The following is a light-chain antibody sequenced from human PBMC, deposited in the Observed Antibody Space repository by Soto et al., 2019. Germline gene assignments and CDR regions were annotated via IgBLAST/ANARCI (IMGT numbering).Light chain of an antibody. Sequence: EIVLTQSPGTLSLSPGERATLSCRASQSVSSSYLAWYQQKPGQAPRLLIYGASSRTTGIPDRFSGSGSGTAFTLPTSRLEPEDFAVYYCQQHGSSLFTFGPGTKVDIK. CDR2: GAS. CDR3: QQHGSSLFT. CDR1: QSVSSSY. V-gene: IGKV3-20*01. J-gene: IGKJ3*01.